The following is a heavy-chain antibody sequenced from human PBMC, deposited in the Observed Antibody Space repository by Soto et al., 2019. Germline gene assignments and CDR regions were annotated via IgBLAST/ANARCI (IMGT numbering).Heavy chain of an antibody. CDR2: ISSSSSYI. J-gene: IGHJ6*02. CDR3: ARDLIVVPAAQDYYYYYGMDV. CDR1: GFTFSSYS. Sequence: PGGSLRLSCAASGFTFSSYSMNWVRQAPGKGLEWVSSISSSSSYIYYADSVKGRFTISRDNAKNSLYLQMNSLRAEDTAVYYCARDLIVVPAAQDYYYYYGMDVWGQGTTVTVSS. V-gene: IGHV3-21*01. D-gene: IGHD2-2*01.